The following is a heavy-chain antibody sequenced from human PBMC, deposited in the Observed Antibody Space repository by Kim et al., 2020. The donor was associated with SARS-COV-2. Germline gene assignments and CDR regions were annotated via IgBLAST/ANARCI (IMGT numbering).Heavy chain of an antibody. D-gene: IGHD3-22*01. CDR1: GFTFSSYA. Sequence: GGSLRLSCAASGFTFSSYAMSWVRQAPGKGLEWVSAISGSGGSTYYADSVKGRFTISRDNSKNTLYLQMNSLRAEDTAVYYCATDDSSGYYQVLAEYFQHWGQGTMVTVSS. V-gene: IGHV3-23*01. J-gene: IGHJ1*01. CDR2: ISGSGGST. CDR3: ATDDSSGYYQVLAEYFQH.